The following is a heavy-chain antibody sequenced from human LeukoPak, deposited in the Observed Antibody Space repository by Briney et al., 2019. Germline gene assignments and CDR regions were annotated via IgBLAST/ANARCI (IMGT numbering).Heavy chain of an antibody. CDR1: GFTFSSYS. D-gene: IGHD1-26*01. J-gene: IGHJ4*02. CDR3: AGRSRSYLRPFDY. V-gene: IGHV3-48*01. Sequence: GGSLRLSCAASGFTFSSYSMNWVRQAPGKGLEWVSYISSSSSTIYYADSVKGRFTISRDNAKNSLYLQMNSLRAEDTAVYYCAGRSRSYLRPFDYWGQGTLVTVSS. CDR2: ISSSSSTI.